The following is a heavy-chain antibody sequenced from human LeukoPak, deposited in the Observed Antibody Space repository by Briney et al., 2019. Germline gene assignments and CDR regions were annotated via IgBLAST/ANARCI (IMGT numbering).Heavy chain of an antibody. Sequence: PSETLSLTCTVSGGSMSSYYWSWIRQPPGKGLEGIGSIYYSGSTYYNPSLKSRVTMSVDTSTNQFSLKLTSVTAADTAVYYCARHAAVRGNLVDYWGQGTLVTVSS. V-gene: IGHV4-39*01. CDR1: GGSMSSYY. CDR3: ARHAAVRGNLVDY. D-gene: IGHD3-10*01. J-gene: IGHJ4*02. CDR2: IYYSGST.